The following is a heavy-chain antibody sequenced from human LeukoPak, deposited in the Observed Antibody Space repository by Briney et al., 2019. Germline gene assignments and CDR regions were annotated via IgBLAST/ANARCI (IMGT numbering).Heavy chain of an antibody. D-gene: IGHD3-3*01. CDR1: GYTFTGSY. CDR2: INPNSGGT. J-gene: IGHJ4*02. Sequence: ASVKVSCKASGYTFTGSYMHWVRQAPGQGLEWLGRINPNSGGTNYAQKFQGRVTMTRDTSISTAYMELSRLRSDDTAVYYCARDLEPERTYYDFWSGYYMGYWGQGTLVTVSS. V-gene: IGHV1-2*06. CDR3: ARDLEPERTYYDFWSGYYMGY.